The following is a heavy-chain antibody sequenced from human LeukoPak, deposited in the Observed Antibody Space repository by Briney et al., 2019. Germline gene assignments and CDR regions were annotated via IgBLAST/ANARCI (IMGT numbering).Heavy chain of an antibody. V-gene: IGHV4-61*05. D-gene: IGHD3-22*01. CDR2: IYYSGST. CDR1: GVSISSSNSY. J-gene: IGHJ4*02. Sequence: SETLSLTCTVSGVSISSSNSYWGWIRQPPGKGLEWIGYIYYSGSTNYNPSLKSRVTISVDTSKNQFSLKLSSVTAADTAVYYCASGYDSSGYYRHWGQGTLAAVSS. CDR3: ASGYDSSGYYRH.